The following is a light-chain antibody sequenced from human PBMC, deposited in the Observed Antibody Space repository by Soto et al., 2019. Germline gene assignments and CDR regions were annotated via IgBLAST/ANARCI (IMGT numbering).Light chain of an antibody. CDR3: QQYGSSPIT. CDR1: QSVSXSY. V-gene: IGKV3-20*01. Sequence: EIVLTQSPXTLSLSPGXRATXSCXASQSVSXSYLAWYHQKPGQAPRLLIYGASSRATGIPDRFSGSGSGTDFTLTISRLEPEDFAVYYCQQYGSSPITFGQGTRLEIK. J-gene: IGKJ5*01. CDR2: GAS.